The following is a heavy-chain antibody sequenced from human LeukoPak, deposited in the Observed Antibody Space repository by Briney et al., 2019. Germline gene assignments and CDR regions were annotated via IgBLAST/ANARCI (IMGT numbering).Heavy chain of an antibody. CDR2: MNPNSGNT. V-gene: IGHV1-8*03. Sequence: ASVKVSCRASVYTFTNVDINWVRQASGQGLEWMGWMNPNSGNTGYAQNFQGRVTLTRDTSISTAYMELSSLRSEDTAVYYCARVNGDYGGVLDYWGQGTLVTVSS. CDR3: ARVNGDYGGVLDY. D-gene: IGHD4-17*01. J-gene: IGHJ4*02. CDR1: VYTFTNVD.